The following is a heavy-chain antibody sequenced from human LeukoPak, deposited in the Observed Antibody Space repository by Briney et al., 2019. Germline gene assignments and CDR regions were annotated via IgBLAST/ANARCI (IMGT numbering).Heavy chain of an antibody. CDR1: GYTLTELS. Sequence: GASVKVSCKVSGYTLTELSMHWVRQAPGKGLEWMGGFDPEDGETIYAQKFQGRVTMTEDTSTDTAYMELSSLRSEDTAVYYCATGWFSGSYFGAFDIWGQGTMVTVSS. J-gene: IGHJ3*02. D-gene: IGHD1-26*01. CDR3: ATGWFSGSYFGAFDI. V-gene: IGHV1-24*01. CDR2: FDPEDGET.